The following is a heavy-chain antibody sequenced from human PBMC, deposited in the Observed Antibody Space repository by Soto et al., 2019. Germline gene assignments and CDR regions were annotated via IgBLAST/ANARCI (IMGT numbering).Heavy chain of an antibody. CDR3: ARRRLGYGSWYFDL. D-gene: IGHD3-10*01. Sequence: QVQLVQSGAEVKKPGSSVKVSCKASGGAFSSYAISWLRQAPGQGLEWMGGDLPLFNISNYAQKFQGRVTITAEEPTSTSYMDLSNLTSEDTAVYYCARRRLGYGSWYFDLWARGTLLTVSS. J-gene: IGHJ2*01. V-gene: IGHV1-69*01. CDR1: GGAFSSYA. CDR2: DLPLFNIS.